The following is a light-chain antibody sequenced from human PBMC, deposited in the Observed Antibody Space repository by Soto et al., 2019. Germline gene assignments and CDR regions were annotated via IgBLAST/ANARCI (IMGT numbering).Light chain of an antibody. Sequence: QSALTQPASVSGSPGQSLTISCTGASSDVGSYHLVSWYQQHPGKAPNLIIYEASERPSGVSDRFSGSKSGNTASLTFSGLQAEDEADYYCCSYAGSNTWVFGGGTKLTVL. J-gene: IGLJ3*02. CDR2: EAS. CDR3: CSYAGSNTWV. CDR1: SSDVGSYHL. V-gene: IGLV2-23*01.